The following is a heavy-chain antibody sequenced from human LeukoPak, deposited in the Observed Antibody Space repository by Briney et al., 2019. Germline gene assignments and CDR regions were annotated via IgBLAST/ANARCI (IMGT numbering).Heavy chain of an antibody. CDR3: ARDNVSFTKYAFDI. Sequence: SETLSLTCTVSGDSISSYYWSWIRQPPGKGLEWIGEINHSGSTNYNPSLKSRVTISVDTSKNQFSLKLSSVTAADTAVYYCARDNVSFTKYAFDIWGQGTMVTVSS. CDR2: INHSGST. J-gene: IGHJ3*02. V-gene: IGHV4-34*01. CDR1: GDSISSYY. D-gene: IGHD1-1*01.